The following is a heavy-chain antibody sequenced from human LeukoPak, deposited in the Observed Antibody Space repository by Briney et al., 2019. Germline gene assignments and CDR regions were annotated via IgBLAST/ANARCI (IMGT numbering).Heavy chain of an antibody. V-gene: IGHV4-59*01. CDR1: GGSISSYY. D-gene: IGHD1/OR15-1a*01. CDR2: IYYSGST. Sequence: PSETLSLTCTVSGGSISSYYWSWIRQPPGKGLEWIGYIYYSGSTNYNPSLKSRVTISVDTYKNQFSLKLSSVTAADTAVYYCARDNKGLIDYWGQGTLVTVSS. CDR3: ARDNKGLIDY. J-gene: IGHJ4*02.